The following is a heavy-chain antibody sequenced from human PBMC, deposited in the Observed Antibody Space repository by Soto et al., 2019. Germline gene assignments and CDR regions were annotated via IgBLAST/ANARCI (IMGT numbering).Heavy chain of an antibody. CDR2: IVVGRGNT. J-gene: IGHJ4*02. CDR3: AAVPEYYYDSSGYRRQYFDY. CDR1: GFTFTTSA. D-gene: IGHD3-22*01. V-gene: IGHV1-58*01. Sequence: SVKVSCKASGFTFTTSAVQWVRQARGQRLEWIGWIVVGRGNTNYAQKFQERVTFTRDMSTSTAYMELSSLRSEDTAVYYCAAVPEYYYDSSGYRRQYFDYWGQGTLVTVSS.